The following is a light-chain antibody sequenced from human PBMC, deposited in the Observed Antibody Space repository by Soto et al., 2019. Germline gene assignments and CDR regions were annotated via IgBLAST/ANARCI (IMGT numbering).Light chain of an antibody. Sequence: DIQMTQSPSTLSASVGDRVTITCRASQSIGSWLAWYQQKPGKAPRLLIYDASNLESGVPSRFSGSGSGTEFTLTISSLQPDDFATYYCQHSGTFGQGTKVEIK. J-gene: IGKJ1*01. V-gene: IGKV1-5*01. CDR2: DAS. CDR1: QSIGSW. CDR3: QHSGT.